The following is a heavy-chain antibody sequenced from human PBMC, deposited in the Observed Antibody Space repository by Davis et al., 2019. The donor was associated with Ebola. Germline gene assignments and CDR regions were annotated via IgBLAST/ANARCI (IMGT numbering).Heavy chain of an antibody. Sequence: SETLSLTCTVSGGSVSSGSYYWSWIRQPPEKGLEWVGYIYYSGSTNCNPSLKSRVTISVDTSKNQFSLKLSSVTAADTAVYYCARGRSYSSGWAGAVWGQGTTVTVSS. CDR1: GGSVSSGSYY. V-gene: IGHV4-61*01. J-gene: IGHJ6*02. CDR3: ARGRSYSSGWAGAV. CDR2: IYYSGST. D-gene: IGHD6-19*01.